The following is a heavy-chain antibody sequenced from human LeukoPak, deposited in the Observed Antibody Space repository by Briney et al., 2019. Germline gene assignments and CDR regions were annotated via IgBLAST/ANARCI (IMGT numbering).Heavy chain of an antibody. CDR3: ARRTIGTMFDY. CDR2: VLHSGIS. J-gene: IGHJ4*02. D-gene: IGHD1-1*01. Sequence: SETLSLTCTVSGGSISSTSDYWGWISQPPGKGLEWIGTVLHSGISYYNPSLKSRVSMSVDTSKNQFFVKLTSVTAADTAMYYCARRTIGTMFDYWGQGSLVTVSS. CDR1: GGSISSTSDY. V-gene: IGHV4-39*01.